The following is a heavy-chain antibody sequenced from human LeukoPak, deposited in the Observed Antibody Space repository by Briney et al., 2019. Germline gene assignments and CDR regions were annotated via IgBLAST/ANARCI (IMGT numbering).Heavy chain of an antibody. CDR1: GFTFNNYA. CDR2: IRSNAAGGTT. Sequence: GGSLRLSCAASGFTFNNYAMNWVRQAPGKGLQWVARIRSNAAGGTTDLAASVKGRIIISRDDSKNMAYLQFNSLTTEDTAVYYCAQGSGQFLEDWGQGTLVTVSS. CDR3: AQGSGQFLED. J-gene: IGHJ4*02. D-gene: IGHD2-15*01. V-gene: IGHV3-15*07.